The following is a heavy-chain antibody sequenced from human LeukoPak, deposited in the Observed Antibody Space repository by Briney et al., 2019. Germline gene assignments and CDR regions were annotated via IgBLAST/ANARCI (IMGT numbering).Heavy chain of an antibody. D-gene: IGHD4-11*01. CDR3: ARGRGTEDYTQHSFDI. Sequence: GGSLRLSCVASGFTFSGFSMNWVRQAPGTGLEWVSYIKSTSTIIYYADSVKGRFTISRDNAKNSLYLQMNSLRVEDTAVYYCARGRGTEDYTQHSFDIWGQGTVVTVSS. CDR2: IKSTSTII. J-gene: IGHJ3*02. V-gene: IGHV3-48*04. CDR1: GFTFSGFS.